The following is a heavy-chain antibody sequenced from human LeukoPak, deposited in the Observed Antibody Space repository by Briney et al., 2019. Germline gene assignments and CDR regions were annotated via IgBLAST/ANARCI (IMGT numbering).Heavy chain of an antibody. CDR1: GFTFSSYW. D-gene: IGHD2-2*01. Sequence: PGGSLRLSCAASGFTFSSYWMHWVRHAPGKRLGWVSRTNSDGSSTTHPASVKGLFTIYRDNAKNTLYLQMSRLRAEDTALYYCVKGCSSISCYPSECWGRGTLVTVST. J-gene: IGHJ4*02. CDR3: VKGCSSISCYPSEC. V-gene: IGHV3-74*01. CDR2: TNSDGSST.